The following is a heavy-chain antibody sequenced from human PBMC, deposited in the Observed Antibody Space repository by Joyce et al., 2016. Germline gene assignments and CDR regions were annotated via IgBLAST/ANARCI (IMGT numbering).Heavy chain of an antibody. J-gene: IGHJ3*01. D-gene: IGHD5-18*01. CDR2: MSYDGVNG. Sequence: HWVRQAPGKGLEWVSLMSYDGVNGYYADSVKGRFTVSRDTSTKTLFLDMRTLRPEDTAIYYCERVDTAMVKIDAFDVWGQGTRVIVSA. V-gene: IGHV3-30*03. CDR3: ERVDTAMVKIDAFDV.